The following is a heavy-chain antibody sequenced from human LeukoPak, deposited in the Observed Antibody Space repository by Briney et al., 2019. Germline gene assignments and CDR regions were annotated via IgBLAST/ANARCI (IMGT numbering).Heavy chain of an antibody. CDR2: IWYDGSNK. CDR1: GFTFSSYG. D-gene: IGHD2-15*01. CDR3: ARDPAAYCSGGSCYGGLDY. V-gene: IGHV3-33*01. Sequence: GGSLRLSCAASGFTFSSYGMHWVRQAPGKGLEWVAVIWYDGSNKYYADSVKGRFTISRDNSKNTLYLQMNSLRAEDTAVYYCARDPAAYCSGGSCYGGLDYWGQGTLVTVSS. J-gene: IGHJ4*02.